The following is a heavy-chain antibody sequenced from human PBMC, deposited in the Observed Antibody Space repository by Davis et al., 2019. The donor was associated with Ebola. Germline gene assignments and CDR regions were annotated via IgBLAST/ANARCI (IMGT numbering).Heavy chain of an antibody. CDR3: ARDRGDSSGYYYFDY. V-gene: IGHV3-23*01. Sequence: GSSLNISCAASGFTLSSYAMNWVRQAPGKGLEWVSGISGSGGSTYYADSVKGRFTISRDNAKNTLYLQMNSLRVEDTAVYYCARDRGDSSGYYYFDYWGQGTLVTVSS. CDR2: ISGSGGST. J-gene: IGHJ4*02. CDR1: GFTLSSYA. D-gene: IGHD3-22*01.